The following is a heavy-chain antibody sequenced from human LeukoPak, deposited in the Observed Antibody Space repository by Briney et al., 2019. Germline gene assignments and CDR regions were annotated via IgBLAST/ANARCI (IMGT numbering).Heavy chain of an antibody. J-gene: IGHJ5*02. V-gene: IGHV3-30*02. CDR2: IRYDESNK. Sequence: GGSLRLXCAASGFTFSSYGMHWVRQAPGKGLEWVAFIRYDESNKYYADSVKGRFTISRDNSKNTLYLQMNSLRAEDTAVYYCAKTDIVVVPAANSHWFDPWGQGTLVTVSS. CDR1: GFTFSSYG. CDR3: AKTDIVVVPAANSHWFDP. D-gene: IGHD2-2*01.